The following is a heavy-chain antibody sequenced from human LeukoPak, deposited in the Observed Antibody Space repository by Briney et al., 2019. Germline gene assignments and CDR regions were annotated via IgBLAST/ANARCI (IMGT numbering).Heavy chain of an antibody. Sequence: SVKVSCRASGGTFSSYAISWVRQAPGQGLEWMGGIIPIFGTANYAQKFQGRVTITADESTSTAYMELSSLRSEDTAVYYCARDLIETIFGVVIIGGWFDPWGQGTLVTVSS. V-gene: IGHV1-69*01. J-gene: IGHJ5*02. CDR3: ARDLIETIFGVVIIGGWFDP. D-gene: IGHD3-3*01. CDR2: IIPIFGTA. CDR1: GGTFSSYA.